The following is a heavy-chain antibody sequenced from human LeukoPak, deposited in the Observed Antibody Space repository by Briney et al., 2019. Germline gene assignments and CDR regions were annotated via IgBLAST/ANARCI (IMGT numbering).Heavy chain of an antibody. CDR3: ARESGSVTSEVDFDY. D-gene: IGHD4-17*01. Sequence: GGSLRLSCAASGFTFSTYWMHWVRQAPGKGLVWVSRINSDGSSTSYADSVKGRFTISRDNAKNSLYLQMNSLRAEDTAVYYCARESGSVTSEVDFDYWGQGTLVTVSS. J-gene: IGHJ4*02. CDR2: INSDGSST. CDR1: GFTFSTYW. V-gene: IGHV3-74*01.